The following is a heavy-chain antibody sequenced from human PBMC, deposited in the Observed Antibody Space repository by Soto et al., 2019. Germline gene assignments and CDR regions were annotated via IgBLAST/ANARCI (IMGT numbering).Heavy chain of an antibody. CDR2: TSGSGGTT. D-gene: IGHD6-25*01. V-gene: IGHV3-23*01. J-gene: IGHJ4*02. CDR3: AKFLVETGGSSGWPWYFDC. CDR1: GFTFSSYA. Sequence: EVHLLESGGGLVQPGGSLRLSCAASGFTFSSYAMSWVRQAPGKGLEWVSATSGSGGTTYYAGSVKGRFTISRDNSKNTLYLQMSSLRVEDTDVYFYAKFLVETGGSSGWPWYFDCWGQGALVTVSS.